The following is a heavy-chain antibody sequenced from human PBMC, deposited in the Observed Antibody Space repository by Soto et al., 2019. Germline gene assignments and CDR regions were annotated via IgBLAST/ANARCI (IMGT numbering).Heavy chain of an antibody. J-gene: IGHJ6*02. CDR3: ARDALIWFGASEGDYDGMDF. V-gene: IGHV1-8*01. CDR1: GYTFTSYD. Sequence: ASVKVSCKASGYTFTSYDINWVRQATGQGLEWMGWMNPNSGNTGYAQKFQGRVTMTRNTSISTAYMKLSSLRSEDTAVYYSARDALIWFGASEGDYDGMDFWDQGITVRVSS. CDR2: MNPNSGNT. D-gene: IGHD3-10*01.